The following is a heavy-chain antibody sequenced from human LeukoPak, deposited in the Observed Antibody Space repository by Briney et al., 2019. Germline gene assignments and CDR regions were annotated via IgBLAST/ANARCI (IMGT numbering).Heavy chain of an antibody. CDR2: TYYRSKWYN. CDR1: GDSVSSSRAS. CDR3: SRSDGVSDFDY. D-gene: IGHD5-24*01. V-gene: IGHV6-1*01. Sequence: SQTLSLTCAISGDSVSSSRASWTWIRQSPSRGLEWLGRTYYRSKWYNDYAVSLKSRISINPDTSKNQFSLQLNSVTPEDTAVYYCSRSDGVSDFDYWGQGTLVTVSS. J-gene: IGHJ4*02.